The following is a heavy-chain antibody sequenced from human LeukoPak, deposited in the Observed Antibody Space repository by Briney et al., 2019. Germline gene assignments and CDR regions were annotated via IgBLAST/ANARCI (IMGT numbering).Heavy chain of an antibody. Sequence: GGSLRLSCAASGFTFSSYLMHWVRQAPGKGLVWVSRINSDGTRISYADSVKGRFTISRDNAKNTLYLQMNSLRAEDTAVYYCSRGEVGVVDNWGQGTLVTVSS. CDR2: INSDGTRI. CDR3: SRGEVGVVDN. CDR1: GFTFSSYL. V-gene: IGHV3-74*01. D-gene: IGHD2-21*01. J-gene: IGHJ4*02.